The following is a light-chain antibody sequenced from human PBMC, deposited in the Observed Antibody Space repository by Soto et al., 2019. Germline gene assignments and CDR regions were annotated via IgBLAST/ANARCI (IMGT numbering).Light chain of an antibody. V-gene: IGLV2-11*01. Sequence: QSAMTQPRSVSGSPGQSVTISCTGTSSDVGGYNYVSWYQQHPGKAPKLMISDVSKRPSGVPDRFSGSKSGNTASLTISGLQAEDEADYYCCSYAGSSTFVFGGGTKLTVL. J-gene: IGLJ3*02. CDR3: CSYAGSSTFV. CDR1: SSDVGGYNY. CDR2: DVS.